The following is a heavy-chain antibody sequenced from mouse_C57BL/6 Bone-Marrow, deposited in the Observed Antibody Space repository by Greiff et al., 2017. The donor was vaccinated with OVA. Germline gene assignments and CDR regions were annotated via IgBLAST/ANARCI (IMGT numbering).Heavy chain of an antibody. V-gene: IGHV1-81*01. J-gene: IGHJ3*01. CDR1: GYTFTSYG. CDR2: IYPRSGNT. CDR3: ARKDYDYAGLFAY. D-gene: IGHD2-4*01. Sequence: QVQLKQSGAELARPGASVKLSCKASGYTFTSYGISWVKQRTGQGLEWIGEIYPRSGNTYYNEKFKGKATLTADNSSRTAYMELRSLTSEDSAVYFCARKDYDYAGLFAYWGQGTLVTVSA.